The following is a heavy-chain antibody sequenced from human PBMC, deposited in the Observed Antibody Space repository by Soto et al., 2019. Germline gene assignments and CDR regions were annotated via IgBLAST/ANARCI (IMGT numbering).Heavy chain of an antibody. CDR3: ARDSTCIPYYHYGMDV. J-gene: IGHJ6*02. D-gene: IGHD2-2*02. Sequence: EVQLVESGGGVIQPGGSLRLSCAASGFSVSSNYMSWVRQAPGKGLEWVSVIYSGGNTHYADSVKGRFTISRDNSKNTLYLQMNSLRAEDTAVYYCARDSTCIPYYHYGMDVWGQGTTVTVSS. V-gene: IGHV3-53*01. CDR1: GFSVSSNY. CDR2: IYSGGNT.